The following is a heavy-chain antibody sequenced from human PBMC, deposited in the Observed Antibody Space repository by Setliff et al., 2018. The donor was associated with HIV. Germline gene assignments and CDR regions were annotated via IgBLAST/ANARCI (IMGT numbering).Heavy chain of an antibody. CDR2: IFRSGTP. D-gene: IGHD3-10*01. V-gene: IGHV4-4*07. Sequence: KASETLSLTCTLSGGSFGDYHWSWIRQPAGRGLEWIGRIFRSGTPDYKFSLKSRVTISIDTSRNQFSLRLTSVTAEDTAVYYCARDRHYSGLGSYGPWGPGTLVTVSS. CDR3: ARDRHYSGLGSYGP. J-gene: IGHJ5*02. CDR1: GGSFGDYH.